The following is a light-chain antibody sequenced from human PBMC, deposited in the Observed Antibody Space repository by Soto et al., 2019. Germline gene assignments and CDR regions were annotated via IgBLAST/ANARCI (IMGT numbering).Light chain of an antibody. J-gene: IGKJ1*01. CDR3: HHYRTTPWT. Sequence: ETVLTQSPGTLSLSPGERVTLSCRASQSVCNRCLAWYQQKPGQSPRLLIYGASTRATGIPDRFSGSGSGTDFTLTISRLEPEDFAVYYFHHYRTTPWTFGQGTKVGIK. CDR1: QSVCNRC. CDR2: GAS. V-gene: IGKV3-20*01.